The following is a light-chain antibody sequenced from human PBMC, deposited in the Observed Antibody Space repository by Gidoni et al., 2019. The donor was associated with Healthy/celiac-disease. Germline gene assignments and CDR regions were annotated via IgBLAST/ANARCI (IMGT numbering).Light chain of an antibody. CDR2: GAS. J-gene: IGKJ1*01. Sequence: ELVLTQSPGTLSLSPGERATLSCRASQIVSSSYLAWYQQKPGQAPRLLIYGASTRATGIPDRFSGSGSGTDFSLTIGRLEPEDFAVYYCQQYGSSPWTFGQGTKVEIK. CDR3: QQYGSSPWT. V-gene: IGKV3-20*01. CDR1: QIVSSSY.